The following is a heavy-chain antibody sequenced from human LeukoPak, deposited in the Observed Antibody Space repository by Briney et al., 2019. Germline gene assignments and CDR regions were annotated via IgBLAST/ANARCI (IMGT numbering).Heavy chain of an antibody. J-gene: IGHJ6*02. CDR1: GFTFSGSA. V-gene: IGHV3-73*01. CDR3: TSSDYDILTGYYPYYYGMDV. D-gene: IGHD3-9*01. Sequence: GGSLRLSCAASGFTFSGSAMHWVRQASGKGLEWVGRIRSKANSYATAYAASVKGRFTISRDDSKNTAYLQMNSLKTEDTAVYYCTSSDYDILTGYYPYYYGMDVWGQGTTVTVSS. CDR2: IRSKANSYAT.